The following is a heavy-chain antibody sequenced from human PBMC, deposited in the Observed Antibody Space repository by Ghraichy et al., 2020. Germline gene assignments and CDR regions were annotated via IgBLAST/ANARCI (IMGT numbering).Heavy chain of an antibody. J-gene: IGHJ6*02. CDR2: IIPILGIA. D-gene: IGHD3-10*01. CDR3: ARWMGWGYGSGSYPYYYYGMDV. Sequence: SVKVSCKASGGTFSSYAISWVRQAPGQGLEWMGRIIPILGIANYAQKFQGRVTITADKSTSTAYMELSSLRSEDTAVYYCARWMGWGYGSGSYPYYYYGMDVWGQGTTVTVSS. CDR1: GGTFSSYA. V-gene: IGHV1-69*04.